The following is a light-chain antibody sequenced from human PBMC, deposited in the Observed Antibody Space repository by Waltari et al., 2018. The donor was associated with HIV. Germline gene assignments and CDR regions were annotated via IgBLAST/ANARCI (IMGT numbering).Light chain of an antibody. CDR2: DVR. CDR3: SSWTSSTTLV. J-gene: IGLJ1*01. Sequence: QSALTQPASVSGSPGQSITIPCTGTNSDFGSYDFVSWYQQYPGNAPRLIISDVRNRPSGISSRFSGSKYGYTASLTISGLRAEDEADYFCSSWTSSTTLVFGTGTKVTVL. V-gene: IGLV2-14*01. CDR1: NSDFGSYDF.